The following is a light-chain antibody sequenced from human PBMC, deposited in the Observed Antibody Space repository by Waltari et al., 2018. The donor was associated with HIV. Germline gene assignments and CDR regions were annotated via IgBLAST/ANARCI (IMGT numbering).Light chain of an antibody. J-gene: IGLJ1*01. Sequence: QSALTQPASVSGSPGQSLTISCPGTSSDVGGYNYVPWYQQHPGKAPKLLIYDVSNRPSGVSNRFSGSTSGNTASLTISGLQAEDEADYYCSSYTSSLYVFGTGTKVTVL. V-gene: IGLV2-14*03. CDR1: SSDVGGYNY. CDR3: SSYTSSLYV. CDR2: DVS.